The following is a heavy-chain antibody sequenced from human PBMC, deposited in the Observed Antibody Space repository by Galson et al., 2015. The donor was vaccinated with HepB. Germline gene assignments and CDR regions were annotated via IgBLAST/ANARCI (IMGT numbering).Heavy chain of an antibody. CDR3: ARPREWGIVVVPAASLDY. D-gene: IGHD2-2*01. CDR1: GFTSSTYA. CDR2: ISYDGSNK. J-gene: IGHJ4*02. V-gene: IGHV3-30*04. Sequence: LRLSCAASGFTSSTYAMHWVRQAPGKGLEWVAVISYDGSNKYYADSVKGRFTISRDNSKNTLYLQMHSLRAEDTAVYYCARPREWGIVVVPAASLDYWGQGTLVTVSS.